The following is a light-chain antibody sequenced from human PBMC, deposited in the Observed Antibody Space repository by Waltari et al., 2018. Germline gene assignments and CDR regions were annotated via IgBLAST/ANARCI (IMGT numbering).Light chain of an antibody. Sequence: SYVLTQPPSVSVAPGKTATITCGGDNIGSQGVNWYQQRPGQAPVLVVYDDSDRPSDIPERFSGSISGNMATLTVSRVEAGDEADYYCQVWDSSRDLVLIGGGTKLIVL. J-gene: IGLJ2*01. CDR1: NIGSQG. CDR3: QVWDSSRDLVL. CDR2: DDS. V-gene: IGLV3-21*03.